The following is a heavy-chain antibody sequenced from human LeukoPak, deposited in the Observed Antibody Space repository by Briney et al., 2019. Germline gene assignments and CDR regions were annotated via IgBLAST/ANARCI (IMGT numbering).Heavy chain of an antibody. CDR2: IYTSGST. V-gene: IGHV4-61*02. CDR3: ARALSRAAVAAPDY. D-gene: IGHD6-19*01. CDR1: GGSISSGSYY. Sequence: SETLSLTYTVSGGSISSGSYYWSWIRQPAGKGLEWIGRIYTSGSTNYNPSLKSRVTISVDTSKNQFSLKLSSVTAADTAVYYCARALSRAAVAAPDYWGQGTLVTVSS. J-gene: IGHJ4*02.